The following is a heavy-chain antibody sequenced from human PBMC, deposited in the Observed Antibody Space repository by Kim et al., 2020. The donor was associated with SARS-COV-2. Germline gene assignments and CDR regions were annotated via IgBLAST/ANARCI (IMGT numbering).Heavy chain of an antibody. CDR2: IYHSGST. CDR1: GGSISSSNW. J-gene: IGHJ6*02. V-gene: IGHV4-4*02. Sequence: SETLSLTCAVSGGSISSSNWWRWVRQPPGKGLEWIGEIYHSGSTNYNPSLKSRVTISVDKSKNQFSLKLSSVTAADTAVYYCMCGGYDEYYYYYGMDVWGQGTTVTVSS. CDR3: MCGGYDEYYYYYGMDV. D-gene: IGHD5-12*01.